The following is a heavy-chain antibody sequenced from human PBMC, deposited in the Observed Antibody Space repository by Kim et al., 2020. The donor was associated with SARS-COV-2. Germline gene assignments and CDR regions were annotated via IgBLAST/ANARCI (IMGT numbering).Heavy chain of an antibody. J-gene: IGHJ4*02. CDR2: IYYSGST. Sequence: SETLSLTCTVSGGSISSSSYYWGWIRQPPGKGLEWIGSIYYSGSTYYNPSLKSRVTISVDTSKNQFSLKLSSVTAADTAVYYCAGHDSNWRSHYFDYWGQGTLVTVSS. CDR3: AGHDSNWRSHYFDY. D-gene: IGHD1-1*01. V-gene: IGHV4-39*01. CDR1: GGSISSSSYY.